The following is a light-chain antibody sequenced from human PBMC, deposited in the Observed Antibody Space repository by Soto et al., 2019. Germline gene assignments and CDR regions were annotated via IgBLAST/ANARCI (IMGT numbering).Light chain of an antibody. J-gene: IGLJ1*01. CDR1: SSDLGGYNF. Sequence: QSVLTQPDSVSGSPGQSITISCTGTSSDLGGYNFVSWYQHHPGKAPKLMIYQVSNRPSGVSNRFSGSKSGNTASLTTSGLQAEDEADYYCCSYTSSSPYVFGTGTKLTVL. CDR3: CSYTSSSPYV. CDR2: QVS. V-gene: IGLV2-14*01.